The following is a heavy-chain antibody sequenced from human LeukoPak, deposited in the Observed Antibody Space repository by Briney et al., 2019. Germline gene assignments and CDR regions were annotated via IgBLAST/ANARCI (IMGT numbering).Heavy chain of an antibody. CDR3: AREVDY. Sequence: PGGSLRLSCTASGFTFGDYAMSWVRQAPGKGLEWVSVIYSGGSTYYADSVKGRFTISRDNSKNTLYLQMNSLRAEDTAVYYCAREVDYWGQGTLVTVSS. CDR1: GFTFGDYA. CDR2: IYSGGST. J-gene: IGHJ4*02. V-gene: IGHV3-53*01.